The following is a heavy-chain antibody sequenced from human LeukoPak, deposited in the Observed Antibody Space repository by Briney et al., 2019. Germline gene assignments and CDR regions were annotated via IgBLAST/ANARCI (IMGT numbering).Heavy chain of an antibody. CDR2: ITSSGTYI. Sequence: GGSLRPSCAASGFDFTNYNMNWVRQAPGKGLEWVSSITSSGTYIYYADSVKGRFTISRDNAKNSLYLQMNSLRPEDTAVYYCARDPYSGSYGDYYYYYMDVWGKGTTVTISS. CDR3: ARDPYSGSYGDYYYYYMDV. D-gene: IGHD1-26*01. J-gene: IGHJ6*03. V-gene: IGHV3-21*01. CDR1: GFDFTNYN.